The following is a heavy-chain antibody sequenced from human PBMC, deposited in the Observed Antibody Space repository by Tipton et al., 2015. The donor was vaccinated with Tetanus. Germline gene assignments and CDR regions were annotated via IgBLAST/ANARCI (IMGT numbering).Heavy chain of an antibody. CDR1: GGSVSSYY. D-gene: IGHD2-2*01. CDR2: VSSRGNS. Sequence: LRLSCTVSGGSVSSYYWTWFRQPPGKRLEWIGFVSSRGNSNYSPSLTGRVSMSLDTSKQQFSLSLTSATAADTAVYYCARGWSECSSWSCSPFDSWGQGTLVTVSS. J-gene: IGHJ4*02. V-gene: IGHV4-4*07. CDR3: ARGWSECSSWSCSPFDS.